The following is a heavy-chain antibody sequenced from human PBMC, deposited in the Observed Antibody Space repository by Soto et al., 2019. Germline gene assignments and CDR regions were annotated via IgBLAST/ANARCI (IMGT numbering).Heavy chain of an antibody. Sequence: SDTLSLTCTVSGGSISIYYWSWIRQPPGKGLEWIGYIYYSGSTNYNPSLKSRVTISVDTSKNQFSLKLSSVTAADTAVYYCARAYGDYEPIYFDYWGQGTLVTVSS. D-gene: IGHD4-17*01. CDR1: GGSISIYY. V-gene: IGHV4-59*01. CDR3: ARAYGDYEPIYFDY. J-gene: IGHJ4*02. CDR2: IYYSGST.